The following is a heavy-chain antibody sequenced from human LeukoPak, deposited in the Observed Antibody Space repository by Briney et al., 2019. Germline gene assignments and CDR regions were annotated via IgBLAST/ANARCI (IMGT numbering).Heavy chain of an antibody. D-gene: IGHD2-2*01. V-gene: IGHV4-34*01. J-gene: IGHJ5*02. CDR2: INHSGST. CDR1: GGSFSGYY. CDR3: ARDRYCSSTSCQTRFDP. Sequence: SETLSLTCAVYGGSFSGYYWSWIRQPPGKGLEWIGEINHSGSTYYNPSLKSRVTISVDTSKNQFSLKLSSVTAADTAVYYCARDRYCSSTSCQTRFDPWGQGTLVTVSS.